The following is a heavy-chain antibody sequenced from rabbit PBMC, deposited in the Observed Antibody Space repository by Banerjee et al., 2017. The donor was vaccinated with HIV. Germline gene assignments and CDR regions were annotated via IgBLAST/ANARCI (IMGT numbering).Heavy chain of an antibody. CDR3: ARDPRYDSDGWGAFNL. CDR1: GLDFSSYS. Sequence: QLVESGGGLVQPGGSLKLSCKASGLDFSSYSMNWVRQAPGKGLEWIGYIDPVFGSTYYASWVNGRFTISSHNAQNTLHLQLNSLTAADTATYFCARDPRYDSDGWGAFNLWGPGTLVTVS. D-gene: IGHD4-1*01. J-gene: IGHJ4*01. V-gene: IGHV1S7*01. CDR2: IDPVFGST.